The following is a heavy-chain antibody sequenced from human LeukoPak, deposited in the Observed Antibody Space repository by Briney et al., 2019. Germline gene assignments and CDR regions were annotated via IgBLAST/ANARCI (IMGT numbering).Heavy chain of an antibody. CDR3: ARGGYSYGYLGDY. V-gene: IGHV1-69*04. CDR2: IIPILGIA. D-gene: IGHD5-18*01. J-gene: IGHJ4*02. CDR1: GGTFSSYA. Sequence: ASVKVSCKASGGTFSSYAISWVRQAPGQGLEWMGRIIPILGIANYAQKFQGRVTITADKSTSTAYMELSSLRSEDTAVYYCARGGYSYGYLGDYWGQGTLVTVSS.